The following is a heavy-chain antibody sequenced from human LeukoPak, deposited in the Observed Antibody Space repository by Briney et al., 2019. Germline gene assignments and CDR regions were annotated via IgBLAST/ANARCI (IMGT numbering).Heavy chain of an antibody. Sequence: KTGGSLRLSCAASGFTFSSYSMNWVRQAPGKGLEWVSSISSSSSYIYYADSVKGRFTISRDNAKNSLYLQMNSLRAEDTAVYYCARAVDYGSINWFDPWGQGTLVTVSS. V-gene: IGHV3-21*01. D-gene: IGHD4-17*01. CDR1: GFTFSSYS. J-gene: IGHJ5*02. CDR3: ARAVDYGSINWFDP. CDR2: ISSSSSYI.